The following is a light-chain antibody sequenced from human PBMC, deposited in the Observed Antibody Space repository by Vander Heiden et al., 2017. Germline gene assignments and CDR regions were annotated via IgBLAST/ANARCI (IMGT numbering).Light chain of an antibody. CDR2: EVY. V-gene: IGKV2D-29*01. J-gene: IGKJ4*01. CDR1: QSLLHSNGKTY. Sequence: DVVLTQTPLSLSVTPGQPGSMSCKSSQSLLHSNGKTYLYWYLQKAGQPPQLLIYEVYNRWPGVPDRFSGSGSGTDFTLKISRVEAEDVGVYYCMENIQLPVTFGGGTKLEIK. CDR3: MENIQLPVT.